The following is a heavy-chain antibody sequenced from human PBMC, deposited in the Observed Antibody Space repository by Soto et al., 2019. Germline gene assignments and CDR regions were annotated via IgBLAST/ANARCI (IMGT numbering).Heavy chain of an antibody. J-gene: IGHJ4*02. D-gene: IGHD5-12*01. CDR3: ARSSLSSGYDCY. CDR2: ISASSSII. CDR1: GFTFNSYG. Sequence: EVQLVESGGGLVQPGGSLRLSCAASGFTFNSYGMSWVRQSPGKGLEWVSYISASSSIIYYADSVKGRFTVSRDNAKNSLYLQMNSLRDDDTAVYYCARSSLSSGYDCYWGQGTLVTVAS. V-gene: IGHV3-48*02.